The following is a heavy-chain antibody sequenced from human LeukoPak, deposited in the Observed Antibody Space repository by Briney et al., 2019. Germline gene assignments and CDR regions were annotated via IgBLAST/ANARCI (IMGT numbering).Heavy chain of an antibody. D-gene: IGHD3-3*01. Sequence: SVKVSCKASGYTFTSYGISWVRQAPGQGLEWMGGIIPIFGTANYAQKFQGRVTITADESTSTAYMEPSSLRSEDTAVYYCARDGGVYYDFWSGPAYYGMDVWGQGTTVTVSS. J-gene: IGHJ6*02. CDR1: GYTFTSYG. CDR3: ARDGGVYYDFWSGPAYYGMDV. CDR2: IIPIFGTA. V-gene: IGHV1-69*13.